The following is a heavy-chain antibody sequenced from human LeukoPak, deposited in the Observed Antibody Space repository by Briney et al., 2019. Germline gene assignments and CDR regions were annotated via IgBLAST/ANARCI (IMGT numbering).Heavy chain of an antibody. V-gene: IGHV3-72*01. Sequence: GGSLRLSCAASGFSFSSYGMHWVRQAPGKGLEWVGRIRNKANSYTTEYAASVKGRFTVSRDDSETSLYLQMNSLRTEDTAVYYCARSSSSWYPLFDYWGHGTLVTVSS. CDR3: ARSSSSWYPLFDY. CDR2: IRNKANSYTT. J-gene: IGHJ4*01. CDR1: GFSFSSYG. D-gene: IGHD6-13*01.